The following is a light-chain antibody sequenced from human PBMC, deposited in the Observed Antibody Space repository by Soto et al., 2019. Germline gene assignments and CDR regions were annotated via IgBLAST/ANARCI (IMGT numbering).Light chain of an antibody. J-gene: IGKJ4*01. Sequence: AYVGARVTMTCRASQSISSYLNWYQQKPGKATKLLIYAASSLQSGVPSRVRGSGSGTDITLANTSWQPDDLTTYFRHHLNSYSARFFIGGGTKVES. CDR3: HHLNSYSARFF. V-gene: IGKV1-39*02. CDR2: AAS. CDR1: QSISSY.